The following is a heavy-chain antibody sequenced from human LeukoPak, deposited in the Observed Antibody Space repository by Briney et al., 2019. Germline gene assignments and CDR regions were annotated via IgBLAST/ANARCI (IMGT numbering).Heavy chain of an antibody. Sequence: KPSETLSLTCAVYGGSFSGYYWSWIRQPPGKGLEWIGEINHSGSTNYNPSLKSRVTISVDTSKNQFSLKLSSVTAADTAVYYCARVGPRSLTYYYYYMDVWGKGTTVNVSS. J-gene: IGHJ6*03. CDR1: GGSFSGYY. CDR3: ARVGPRSLTYYYYYMDV. CDR2: INHSGST. V-gene: IGHV4-34*01.